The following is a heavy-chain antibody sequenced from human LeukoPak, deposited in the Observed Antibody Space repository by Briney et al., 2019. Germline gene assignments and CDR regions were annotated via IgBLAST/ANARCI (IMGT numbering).Heavy chain of an antibody. CDR3: AREQIVVVPAAMVYYGMDV. D-gene: IGHD2-2*01. CDR1: GYTFTGYY. V-gene: IGHV1-2*02. J-gene: IGHJ6*02. CDR2: INPNSGGT. Sequence: GASVKVSCKASGYTFTGYYMHWVRQAPGQGLEWMGWINPNSGGTNYAQKFQGRVTMTRDTSISTAYMELSRPRSDDTAVYYCAREQIVVVPAAMVYYGMDVWGQGTTVTVSS.